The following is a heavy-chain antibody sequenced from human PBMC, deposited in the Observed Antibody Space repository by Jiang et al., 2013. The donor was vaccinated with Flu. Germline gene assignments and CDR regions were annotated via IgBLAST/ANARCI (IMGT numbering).Heavy chain of an antibody. CDR2: ISGSGSST. J-gene: IGHJ4*02. Sequence: GKGLEWVSVISGSGSSTYYADSVKGRFTISRDNSKNTLYLQMNSLRAEDTAIYYCAKIESPAISYYFDYWGQGTLVTVSS. D-gene: IGHD6-25*01. CDR3: AKIESPAISYYFDY. V-gene: IGHV3-23*01.